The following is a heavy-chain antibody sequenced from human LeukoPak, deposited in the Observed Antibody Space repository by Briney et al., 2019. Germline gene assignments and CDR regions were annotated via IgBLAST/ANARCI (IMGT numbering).Heavy chain of an antibody. J-gene: IGHJ5*02. CDR2: IYYSGST. D-gene: IGHD6-13*01. Sequence: PSETLSLTCTVSGGSISSSSYYWGWIRQPPGKELEWIGSIYYSGSTYYNPSLKSRVTISVDTSKNQFSLKLSSVTAADTAVYYCARRRARPTGIAAAGTWGRANWFDPWGQGTLVTVSS. CDR3: ARRRARPTGIAAAGTWGRANWFDP. CDR1: GGSISSSSYY. V-gene: IGHV4-39*01.